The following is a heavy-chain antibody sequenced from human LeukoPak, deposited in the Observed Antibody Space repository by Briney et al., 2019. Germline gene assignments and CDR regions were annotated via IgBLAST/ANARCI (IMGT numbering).Heavy chain of an antibody. CDR2: IKSKTDGGTT. D-gene: IGHD3-3*01. Sequence: GGSLRLSCAASGFTFSNAWMSWVRQAPGKGLEWVGHIKSKTDGGTTDYAAPVKGRFTISRDDSKNTLYLQMNSLRAEDTAVYYCARDQAFNFGVAPPVVWGKGTTVTVSS. V-gene: IGHV3-15*01. J-gene: IGHJ6*04. CDR3: ARDQAFNFGVAPPVV. CDR1: GFTFSNAW.